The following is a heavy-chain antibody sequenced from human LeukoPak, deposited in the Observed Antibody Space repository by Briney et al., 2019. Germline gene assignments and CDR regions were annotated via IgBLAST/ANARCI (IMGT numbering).Heavy chain of an antibody. D-gene: IGHD2-8*01. CDR3: ARPNEGY. J-gene: IGHJ4*02. CDR1: GYSISSGYY. CDR2: IYHSGST. Sequence: PSETLSLTCAVSGYSISSGYYWGWIRQPPGKGLEWIGSIYHSGSTYYNPSLKSRVTISVDTPKNQFSLKLSSVTAADTAVYYCARPNEGYWGQGTLVTVSS. V-gene: IGHV4-38-2*01.